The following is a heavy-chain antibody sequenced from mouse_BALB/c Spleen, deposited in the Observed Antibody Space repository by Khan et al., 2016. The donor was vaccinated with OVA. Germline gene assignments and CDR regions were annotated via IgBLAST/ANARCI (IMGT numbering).Heavy chain of an antibody. D-gene: IGHD4-1*01. CDR3: ASELGRYYAMDY. CDR2: ISYSGST. V-gene: IGHV3-2*02. CDR1: GYSITSDYA. Sequence: EVQLQESGPGLVKPSQSLSLTCTVTGYSITSDYAWNWIRQFPGNKLEWMGYISYSGSTTYNPSLTSRIFITRDTSQSQFLLQLKSETTEDTATYYCASELGRYYAMDYWGQGTSVTVSS. J-gene: IGHJ4*01.